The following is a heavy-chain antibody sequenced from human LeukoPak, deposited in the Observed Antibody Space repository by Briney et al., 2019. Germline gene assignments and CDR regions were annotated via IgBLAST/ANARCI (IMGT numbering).Heavy chain of an antibody. D-gene: IGHD6-13*01. J-gene: IGHJ6*02. V-gene: IGHV1-2*02. CDR3: ARDSIAAAEYYYYGMDV. Sequence: GASVKLSCKASGYTFTGYYMHWVRQAPGQGLEWMGWINPNSGGTNYAQKFQGRVTMTRDTSISTAYMELSRLRSDDTAVYYCARDSIAAAEYYYYGMDVWGQGTTVTVSS. CDR2: INPNSGGT. CDR1: GYTFTGYY.